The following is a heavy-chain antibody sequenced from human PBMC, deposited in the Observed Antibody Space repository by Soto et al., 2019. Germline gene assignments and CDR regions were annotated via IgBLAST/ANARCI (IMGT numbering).Heavy chain of an antibody. J-gene: IGHJ4*02. CDR2: ISSSGSTI. V-gene: IGHV3-48*03. D-gene: IGHD2-15*01. CDR1: GFTFSSYE. CDR3: AREPVVAATGFDY. Sequence: EVQLVESGGGLVQPGGSLRLSCAASGFTFSSYEMNWVRQAPGTGLEWVSYISSSGSTIYYADSVKGRFTISSDNAKNSLYLQMNSLRAEDTAVYYCAREPVVAATGFDYWGQGTLVTVSS.